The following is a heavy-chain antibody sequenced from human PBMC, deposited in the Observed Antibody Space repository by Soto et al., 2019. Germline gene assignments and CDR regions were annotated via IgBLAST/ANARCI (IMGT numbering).Heavy chain of an antibody. CDR2: VNGDGSST. CDR1: GFTFISYW. J-gene: IGHJ4*02. Sequence: GGSLRLSCAASGFTFISYWMHWVRQAPGKGLVWVSRVNGDGSSTNYADSVKGRFTISRDNAKNTLYLQMNSPRAEDTAVYYCARGGSIVSRGFDFWGQGTLVTVSS. D-gene: IGHD6-6*01. V-gene: IGHV3-74*01. CDR3: ARGGSIVSRGFDF.